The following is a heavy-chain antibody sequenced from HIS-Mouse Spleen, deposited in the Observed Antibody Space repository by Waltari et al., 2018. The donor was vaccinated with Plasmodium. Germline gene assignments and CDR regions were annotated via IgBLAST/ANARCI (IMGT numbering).Heavy chain of an antibody. D-gene: IGHD3-3*01. CDR1: GFTFSSYG. V-gene: IGHV3-30*18. CDR3: AKEVLGYYDFWSRPDY. Sequence: QVQLVESGGGVVQPGRSLRLSCAASGFTFSSYGMHWVRQAPGKGLEWVAVISYDGSNKYYADSVKGRFTISRDNSNNTLYLQMNSLRAEDTAVYYCAKEVLGYYDFWSRPDYWGQGTLVTVSS. J-gene: IGHJ4*02. CDR2: ISYDGSNK.